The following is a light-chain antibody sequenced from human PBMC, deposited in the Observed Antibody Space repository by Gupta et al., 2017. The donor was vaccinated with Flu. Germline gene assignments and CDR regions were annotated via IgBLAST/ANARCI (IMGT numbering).Light chain of an antibody. V-gene: IGKV3-15*01. CDR2: GAS. J-gene: IGKJ3*01. CDR1: QSVSSN. Sequence: EIVITQSPATLSVSPGERATLSCRASQSVSSNLAWYQQKPGQAPRLLIYGASTRATGIPARFSGSGSGTEFTLTISSLQSEDFAVYYCQQYNNWTTFGPGTKVDIK. CDR3: QQYNNWTT.